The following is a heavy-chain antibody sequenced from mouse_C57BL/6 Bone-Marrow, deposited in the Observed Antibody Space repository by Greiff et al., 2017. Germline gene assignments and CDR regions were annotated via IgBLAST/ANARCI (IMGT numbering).Heavy chain of an antibody. CDR3: TSYDYDYAMDY. CDR1: GFNIKDDY. V-gene: IGHV14-4*01. Sequence: VQLQQSGAELVRPGASVKLSCTASGFNIKDDYMHWVKQRPEQGLEWIGWIDPENGDTEYASKFQGKATITADTSSNTAYLQLSSLTSEDTAAYYCTSYDYDYAMDYWGQGTSVTVSS. D-gene: IGHD2-4*01. CDR2: IDPENGDT. J-gene: IGHJ4*01.